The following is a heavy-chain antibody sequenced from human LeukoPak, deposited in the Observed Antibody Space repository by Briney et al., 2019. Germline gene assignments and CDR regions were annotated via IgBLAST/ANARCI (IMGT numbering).Heavy chain of an antibody. V-gene: IGHV3-23*01. Sequence: GGSLRLSCAASGFTFSSYGMSWVRQASGKGLEWVSGISGSGDSTYSADSVKGRFTISRDNSKKTLYMQMNSLRAGDTAVYYCAKGGIAVVSTPVYYYMDVWGKGTTVTISS. CDR1: GFTFSSYG. CDR3: AKGGIAVVSTPVYYYMDV. J-gene: IGHJ6*03. D-gene: IGHD6-13*01. CDR2: ISGSGDST.